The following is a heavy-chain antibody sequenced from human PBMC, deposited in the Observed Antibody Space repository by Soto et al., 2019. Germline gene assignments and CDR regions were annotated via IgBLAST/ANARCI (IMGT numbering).Heavy chain of an antibody. J-gene: IGHJ4*02. D-gene: IGHD2-2*01. V-gene: IGHV3-15*01. CDR2: ITSRTESETT. Sequence: PGGSLRLSCAASGFTFSNVWLSWARQGPGKGLEWLGRITSRTESETTDYASPARGRFIISRDDSKNMLYLQLNSLKSEDTGLYYCVTVLPHANSWFDYWGQGTPVTVSS. CDR1: GFTFSNVW. CDR3: VTVLPHANSWFDY.